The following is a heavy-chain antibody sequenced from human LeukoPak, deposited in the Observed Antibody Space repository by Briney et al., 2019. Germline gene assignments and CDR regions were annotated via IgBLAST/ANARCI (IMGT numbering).Heavy chain of an antibody. Sequence: PSETLSLTCSVSGDSTAGRYWSWIRQSPGKGLEWLGLVYKSGDINYHPSFRSRLSVSLDRSKTQVSLRLRSVTAADTAVYYCARDGEGGPPSFFDYWGQGILVTVSS. CDR3: ARDGEGGPPSFFDY. CDR2: VYKSGDI. V-gene: IGHV4-59*11. D-gene: IGHD3-10*01. CDR1: GDSTAGRY. J-gene: IGHJ4*02.